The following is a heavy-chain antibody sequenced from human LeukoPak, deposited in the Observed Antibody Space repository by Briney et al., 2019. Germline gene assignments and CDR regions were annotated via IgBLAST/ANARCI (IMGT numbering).Heavy chain of an antibody. CDR2: IKQDGSEK. V-gene: IGHV3-7*01. CDR1: GFTFSSYW. D-gene: IGHD4-17*01. Sequence: GGSLTLSCAASGFTFSSYWMSWVRQAPGKGLEWVANIKQDGSEKYYMDSVKGRFTISRDNAKNSLYLQMNSLRAEDTAVYYCARVFRVKHGEGLGYWGQGTLVTVSS. J-gene: IGHJ4*02. CDR3: ARVFRVKHGEGLGY.